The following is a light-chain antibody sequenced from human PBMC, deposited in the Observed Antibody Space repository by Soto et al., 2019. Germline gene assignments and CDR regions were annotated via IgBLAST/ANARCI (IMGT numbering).Light chain of an antibody. CDR3: SSFAGSRVLV. J-gene: IGLJ2*01. Sequence: QSALTQPASVSGSPGQSITISCTGTSSDVGAYNYVSWYHQHPGKPPQLIIYEVSDRPSGVSNRFSGSKSGNTASLTISGLQAEDEAVYYCSSFAGSRVLVLGGGTKLTVL. V-gene: IGLV2-14*01. CDR1: SSDVGAYNY. CDR2: EVS.